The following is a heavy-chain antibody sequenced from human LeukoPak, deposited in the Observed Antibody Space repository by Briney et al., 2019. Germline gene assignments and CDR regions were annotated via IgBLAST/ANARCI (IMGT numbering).Heavy chain of an antibody. CDR2: ISWNSGNI. D-gene: IGHD3-10*01. CDR3: AIIPSAPYYYGSGSYYKGDY. CDR1: GFTFDDYA. J-gene: IGHJ4*02. V-gene: IGHV3-9*03. Sequence: GRSLRLSCAASGFTFDDYAMHWVRQAPGKGLEWVSGISWNSGNIGYADSVKGRFTISRDNAKNSLYLQMNSLRAEDVALYYCAIIPSAPYYYGSGSYYKGDYWGQGTLVTVSS.